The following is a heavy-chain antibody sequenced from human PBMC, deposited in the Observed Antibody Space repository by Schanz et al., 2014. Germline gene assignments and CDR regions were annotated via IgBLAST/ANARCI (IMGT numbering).Heavy chain of an antibody. D-gene: IGHD5-18*01. CDR3: ARSVGMVRRYFDS. CDR2: VYHSGGT. J-gene: IGHJ4*02. V-gene: IGHV4-4*02. Sequence: QVQLQESGPGLVKPSGTLSLTCAVSGGSISNANWWSWVRQPPGKGLQWIGDVYHSGGTNYNPSLKSRVTISLDVSKNQFSLRLNSVTAADTAVYYCARSVGMVRRYFDSWGQGNLVTVSS. CDR1: GGSISNANW.